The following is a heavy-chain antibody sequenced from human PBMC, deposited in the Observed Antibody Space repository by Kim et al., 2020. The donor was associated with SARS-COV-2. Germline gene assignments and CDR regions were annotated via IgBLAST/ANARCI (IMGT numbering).Heavy chain of an antibody. Sequence: GGSLRLSCAASGFTFSSHALHWVRQAPGKGLEWVARISYDGSHISYPDSVKGRFIISRDNTKSTLYLQMNSLRPEDTAVYYCVAETGSRSFDHWGQGTLVTVSS. V-gene: IGHV3-30*04. J-gene: IGHJ4*02. CDR3: VAETGSRSFDH. CDR2: ISYDGSHI. D-gene: IGHD3-9*01. CDR1: GFTFSSHA.